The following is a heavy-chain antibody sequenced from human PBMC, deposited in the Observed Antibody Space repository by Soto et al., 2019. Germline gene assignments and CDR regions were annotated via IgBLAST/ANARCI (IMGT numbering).Heavy chain of an antibody. V-gene: IGHV4-61*01. CDR2: IYYSGST. J-gene: IGHJ6*02. Sequence: QVRLQESGPGLVKPSETLSLSCLVSGDSVGNGPYYWSWIRQSPGEGLEWIAYIYYSGSTNVNPTLESPVNTSIDMSKTQFFLELRSVTAADAAVYFCARVGSSCHSGGCYYYYGLGVWGQGTTVAISS. D-gene: IGHD1-26*01. CDR3: ARVGSSCHSGGCYYYYGLGV. CDR1: GDSVGNGPYY.